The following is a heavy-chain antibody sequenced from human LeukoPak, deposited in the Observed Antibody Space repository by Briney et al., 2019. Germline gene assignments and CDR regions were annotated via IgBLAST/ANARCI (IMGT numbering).Heavy chain of an antibody. CDR3: ARDPYGRGLKIDY. CDR1: GFTFSSYA. J-gene: IGHJ4*02. CDR2: ISYDGSNK. D-gene: IGHD4-17*01. Sequence: GGSLRLSCAASGFTFSSYAMHWVRQAPGKGLEWVAVISYDGSNKYYADSVKGRFTISRDNSKNTLYLQMNSLRAEDTAVYYCARDPYGRGLKIDYWGQGTLVTVSS. V-gene: IGHV3-30*04.